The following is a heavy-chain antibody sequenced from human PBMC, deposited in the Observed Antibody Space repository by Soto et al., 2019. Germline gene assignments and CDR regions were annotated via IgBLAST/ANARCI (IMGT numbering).Heavy chain of an antibody. V-gene: IGHV4-34*01. Sequence: QVQLQQWGAGLLKPSETLSLTCAVYGGSFSGYYWSWIRQPPGKGLEWIGEINHSGSTNYNPSLKSRVTISVDTSKNQFSRKRSSVTAADTSVYYCARGYGRGSYHFWSGYYFDWFDPWGQGTLVTVSS. CDR2: INHSGST. CDR1: GGSFSGYY. D-gene: IGHD3-3*01. J-gene: IGHJ5*02. CDR3: ARGYGRGSYHFWSGYYFDWFDP.